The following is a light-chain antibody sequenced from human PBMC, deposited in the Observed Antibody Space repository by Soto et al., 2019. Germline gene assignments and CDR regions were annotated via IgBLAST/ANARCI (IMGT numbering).Light chain of an antibody. CDR2: DVS. CDR3: SSYTSSSKV. Sequence: QSALTQPASVSGSPGQSITISCTGTSSDVGGYNYVSWYQQHPGKAPKLMIYDVSNRPSGVSNRFSGSKSGNTASLTISGLQALVEADYYCSSYTSSSKVFGTGNKVTVL. J-gene: IGLJ1*01. V-gene: IGLV2-14*01. CDR1: SSDVGGYNY.